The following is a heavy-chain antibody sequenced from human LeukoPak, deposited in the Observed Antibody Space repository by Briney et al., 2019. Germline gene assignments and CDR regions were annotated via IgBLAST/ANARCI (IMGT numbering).Heavy chain of an antibody. Sequence: GGSLRLSCAASGFTFSSYSMNWVRQAPGKGLEWVSSISSSSSYIYYADSVKGRFTISRDNAKNSLYLQMNSLRAEDTAVYDCARERGSSSWMTFDYWGQGTLVTVSS. CDR3: ARERGSSSWMTFDY. CDR2: ISSSSSYI. D-gene: IGHD6-13*01. J-gene: IGHJ4*02. V-gene: IGHV3-21*01. CDR1: GFTFSSYS.